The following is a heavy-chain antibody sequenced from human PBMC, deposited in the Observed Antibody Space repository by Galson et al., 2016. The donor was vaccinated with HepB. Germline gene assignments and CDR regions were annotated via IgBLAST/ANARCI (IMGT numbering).Heavy chain of an antibody. Sequence: LSLTCAVYGGSFSGYRWSWIRQSPGKGLEWIGEVDYDGNTKYNPSLNSRVAISVDTSRNQVSLRLHSVTAADTAIYYCASQNGYFDFLSDYYTYYYGMDVWGQGTAVTVSS. J-gene: IGHJ6*02. V-gene: IGHV4-34*01. CDR3: ASQNGYFDFLSDYYTYYYGMDV. D-gene: IGHD3-3*01. CDR1: GGSFSGYR. CDR2: VDYDGNT.